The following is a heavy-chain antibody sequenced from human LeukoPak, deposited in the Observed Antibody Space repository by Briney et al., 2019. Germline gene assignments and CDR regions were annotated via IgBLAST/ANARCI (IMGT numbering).Heavy chain of an antibody. V-gene: IGHV4-59*11. Sequence: SETLSLTCNVSGGSINNHHWSWIRQPPGKRLEWIAYVAYTGSAVYNPSLKSRVTISVDTSKNQFSLKLKSVTAADTAVYYCARDPSGGSYFARRFYYFDYWGQGTLVTVSS. CDR2: VAYTGSA. D-gene: IGHD1-26*01. CDR1: GGSINNHH. CDR3: ARDPSGGSYFARRFYYFDY. J-gene: IGHJ4*02.